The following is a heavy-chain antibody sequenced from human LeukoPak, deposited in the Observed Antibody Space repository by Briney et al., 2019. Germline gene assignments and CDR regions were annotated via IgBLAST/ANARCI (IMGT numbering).Heavy chain of an antibody. CDR3: AKNLGPFDV. V-gene: IGHV3-23*01. CDR1: GFTFNDFA. J-gene: IGHJ3*01. D-gene: IGHD3-16*01. Sequence: GGSLRLSCAASGFTFNDFAMTWVRQAPGKGLEWVSSIGDAGTYYADSVKGRFTISRDNSENMLYLQLNSLRAGDTAMYYCAKNLGPFDVRGQGTMVTVSS. CDR2: IGDAGT.